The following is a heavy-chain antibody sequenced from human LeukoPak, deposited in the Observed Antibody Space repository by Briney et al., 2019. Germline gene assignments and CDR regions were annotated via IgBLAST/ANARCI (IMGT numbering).Heavy chain of an antibody. V-gene: IGHV4-34*01. CDR2: IKNSGST. J-gene: IGHJ4*02. D-gene: IGHD3-22*01. Sequence: SEALSLTCAVYGGSFSGYYWSWIRQPPGKGLEWIGEIKNSGSTNYNPSLKSRVTISVDTSKNQFSLTLSSVTAADTAVYYCASGPEGYYYDSSGYYYVDWGQGTLVTVSS. CDR3: ASGPEGYYYDSSGYYYVD. CDR1: GGSFSGYY.